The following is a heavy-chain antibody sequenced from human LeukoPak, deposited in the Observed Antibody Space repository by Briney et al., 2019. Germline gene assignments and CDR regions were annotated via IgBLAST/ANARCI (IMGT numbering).Heavy chain of an antibody. J-gene: IGHJ5*02. CDR3: ARELESEISWLQLRWFDP. CDR2: IIPIFGTA. CDR1: GGTFSSYA. D-gene: IGHD5-24*01. V-gene: IGHV1-69*13. Sequence: SVKVSCKASGGTFSSYAISWVRQAPGQGLEWMGGIIPIFGTANYAQKFQGRVTITADESTSTAYMELSSLRSEDTAVYYCARELESEISWLQLRWFDPWGQGTLATVSS.